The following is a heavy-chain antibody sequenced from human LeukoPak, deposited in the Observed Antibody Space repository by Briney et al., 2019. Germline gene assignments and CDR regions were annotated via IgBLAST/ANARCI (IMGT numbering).Heavy chain of an antibody. V-gene: IGHV4-59*12. J-gene: IGHJ3*01. D-gene: IGHD1-1*01. CDR2: IYDSGST. CDR1: GASINSYY. Sequence: SETLSLTCTVSGASINSYYWSWIRQPPGKGLEWIGCIYDSGSTDYNPSLKSRVTISVDTSKNQFSLKLSSVTAADTAVYYCAREYNHSWGQGTMVTVSS. CDR3: AREYNHS.